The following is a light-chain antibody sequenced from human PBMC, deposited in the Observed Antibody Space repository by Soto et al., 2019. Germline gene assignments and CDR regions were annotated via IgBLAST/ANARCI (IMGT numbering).Light chain of an antibody. CDR3: QQYYSTPIT. CDR1: QSVLYGSNNNDY. Sequence: DIVMTQSPDSLAVSLGERATINCKSSQSVLYGSNNNDYLAWYQQKPRQPPKLLIYWASTRESGVPDRFSGSGSGTDFTLTISSLQAEDVAVYYCQQYYSTPITFGQGTRLEI. J-gene: IGKJ5*01. V-gene: IGKV4-1*01. CDR2: WAS.